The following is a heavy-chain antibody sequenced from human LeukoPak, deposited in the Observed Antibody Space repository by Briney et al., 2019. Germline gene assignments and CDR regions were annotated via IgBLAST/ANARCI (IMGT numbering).Heavy chain of an antibody. Sequence: GRSLRLSCAASGFTFSNYAMHWVRQAPGKGLEWVSAISGSGGSTYYADSVKGRFTISRDNSKNTLYLQMNSLRAEDTAVYYCARVRGAVTTADYWGQGTLVTVSS. J-gene: IGHJ4*02. CDR3: ARVRGAVTTADY. CDR1: GFTFSNYA. D-gene: IGHD4-17*01. V-gene: IGHV3-23*01. CDR2: ISGSGGST.